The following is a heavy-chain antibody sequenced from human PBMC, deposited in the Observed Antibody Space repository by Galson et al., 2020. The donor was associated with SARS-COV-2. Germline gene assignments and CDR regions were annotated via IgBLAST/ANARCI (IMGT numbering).Heavy chain of an antibody. CDR2: ISGSGDST. V-gene: IGHV3-23*01. CDR1: GFTFSSYA. CDR3: AKGGSSSPGFDY. D-gene: IGHD6-13*01. J-gene: IGHJ4*02. Sequence: GESLKISCAASGFTFSSYAMSWVRQAPGKGLEWVSAISGSGDSTHYADSVKGRFTSSRDNSRNTLYLQVSSLRADDTAVYYCAKGGSSSPGFDYWGQGTLVTVSS.